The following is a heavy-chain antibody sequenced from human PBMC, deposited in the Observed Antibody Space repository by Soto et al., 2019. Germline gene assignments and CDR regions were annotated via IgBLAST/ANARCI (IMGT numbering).Heavy chain of an antibody. J-gene: IGHJ5*02. D-gene: IGHD7-27*01. CDR1: GFSFRNAW. CDR2: IKSESVGGTT. V-gene: IGHV3-15*05. CDR3: LGDWLHP. Sequence: EVQLVASGGDLVKPGGSLRLACAGSGFSFRNAWMSWVRQAPGKGPEWIGRIKSESVGGTTDYAAPVKGRFTVSRDDSKNTVYLHMSSPKIEDTAVYYCLGDWLHPWGQGTLVTVSS.